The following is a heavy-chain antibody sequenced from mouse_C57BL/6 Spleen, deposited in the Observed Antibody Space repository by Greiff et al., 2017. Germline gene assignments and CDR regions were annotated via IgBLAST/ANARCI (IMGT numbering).Heavy chain of an antibody. J-gene: IGHJ3*01. CDR1: GYTFTSYW. D-gene: IGHD1-1*01. CDR2: IHPNSGST. CDR3: AREGSYYYCSSSFAY. V-gene: IGHV1-64*01. Sequence: QVQLQQPGAELVKPGASVKLSCKASGYTFTSYWMHWVKQRPGQGLEWIGMIHPNSGSTNYNEKFKSKATLTVDKSSSTAYMQLSSLTSEDSAVYYCAREGSYYYCSSSFAYWGQGTLVTVSA.